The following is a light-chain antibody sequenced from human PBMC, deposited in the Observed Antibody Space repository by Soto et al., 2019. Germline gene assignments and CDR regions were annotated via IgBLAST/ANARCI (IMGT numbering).Light chain of an antibody. CDR3: QKYNSAPWT. J-gene: IGKJ1*01. CDR2: AAS. Sequence: DIQMTQSPSSLSASVGDRVTITCRASQGISNYLAWYQQKPGKVPKLLIYAASTLTSVIPSRFSGSGSGTDFTLTISSLQPEDVAIYYCQKYNSAPWTFGQGTKVEIK. CDR1: QGISNY. V-gene: IGKV1-27*01.